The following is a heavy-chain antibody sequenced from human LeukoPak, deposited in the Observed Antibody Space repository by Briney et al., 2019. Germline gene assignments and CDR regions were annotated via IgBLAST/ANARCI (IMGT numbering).Heavy chain of an antibody. CDR1: GYSISSGYY. J-gene: IGHJ5*02. Sequence: SETLSLTCAVSGYSISSGYYWGWIRQPPGKGLEWIGSIYHSGSTYYNPSLKSRVTISVDTSKNQFSLKLSSVTAADTAVYYCARGRLGVTIFGVVTDNWFDPWGQGTLVTVSS. CDR2: IYHSGST. CDR3: ARGRLGVTIFGVVTDNWFDP. D-gene: IGHD3-3*01. V-gene: IGHV4-38-2*01.